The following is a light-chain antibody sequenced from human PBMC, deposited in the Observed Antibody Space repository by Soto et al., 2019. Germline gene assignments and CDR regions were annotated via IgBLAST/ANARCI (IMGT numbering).Light chain of an antibody. Sequence: DIQLTQSPSSLSASVGDRVTITCRVSQGISSYLNWCRQKPGKAPELLIYSPSDLQSGVPSRFIIIGSGTDLTLAISSLQHEDVATYYGQRTYNSLFTFGPVTKVDIK. CDR3: QRTYNSLFT. CDR1: QGISSY. V-gene: IGKV1-27*01. CDR2: SPS. J-gene: IGKJ3*01.